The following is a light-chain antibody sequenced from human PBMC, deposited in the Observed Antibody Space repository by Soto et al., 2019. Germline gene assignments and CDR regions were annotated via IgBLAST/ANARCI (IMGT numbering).Light chain of an antibody. CDR3: SSYTSSSTPYVV. J-gene: IGLJ2*01. Sequence: QSALTQPASVSGSPGQSITISCTGTSGDVGGYYYVSWYQQLPGKAPKLMISEVSNRPSGVSNRFSGSKSGNTASLTISGLQAEDEADYYCSSYTSSSTPYVVLGGGTKLTVL. CDR1: SGDVGGYYY. CDR2: EVS. V-gene: IGLV2-14*01.